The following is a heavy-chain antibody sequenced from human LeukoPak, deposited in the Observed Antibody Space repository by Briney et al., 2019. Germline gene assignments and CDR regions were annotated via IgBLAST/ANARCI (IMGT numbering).Heavy chain of an antibody. Sequence: GGSLRLSCAASGFTFSSYAMSWVRQAPGKGLEWVSAISGSGGSTYYADSVKGRFAISRDNSKNTLYLQMNSLRAEDTAVYYCAKAEDYDSSGNDAFDIWGQGTMVTVSS. CDR1: GFTFSSYA. CDR2: ISGSGGST. D-gene: IGHD3-22*01. CDR3: AKAEDYDSSGNDAFDI. V-gene: IGHV3-23*01. J-gene: IGHJ3*02.